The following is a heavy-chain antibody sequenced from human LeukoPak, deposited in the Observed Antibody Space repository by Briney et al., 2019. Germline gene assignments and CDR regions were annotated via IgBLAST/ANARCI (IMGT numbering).Heavy chain of an antibody. J-gene: IGHJ5*02. CDR1: GFAFSGYY. D-gene: IGHD6-19*01. CDR2: IRPASGDT. V-gene: IGHV1-2*02. CDR3: ARDNSGWYEFDP. Sequence: GASVKDSCKASGFAFSGYYIHWVRQAPGQGLEWMGWIRPASGDTKYAQKFQGRVTMTRDTSISTAYMELSSLTSDDTSVYYCARDNSGWYEFDPRGQGTLVTVSS.